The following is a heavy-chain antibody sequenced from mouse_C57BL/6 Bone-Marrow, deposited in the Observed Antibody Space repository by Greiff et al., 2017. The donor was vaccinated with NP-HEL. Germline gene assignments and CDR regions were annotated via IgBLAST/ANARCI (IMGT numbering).Heavy chain of an antibody. CDR1: GYTFTSYW. CDR2: LDPNSGGT. V-gene: IGHV1-72*01. Sequence: QVQLQQPGAELVKPGASVKLSCKASGYTFTSYWMHWVKQRPGRGLEWIGRLDPNSGGTKYNEKFKSKATLTVDKPSSTAYMQLSSLTSEDSAVYYGAIYYYGSSYGSYWYFDVWGTGTTVTVSS. D-gene: IGHD1-1*01. CDR3: AIYYYGSSYGSYWYFDV. J-gene: IGHJ1*03.